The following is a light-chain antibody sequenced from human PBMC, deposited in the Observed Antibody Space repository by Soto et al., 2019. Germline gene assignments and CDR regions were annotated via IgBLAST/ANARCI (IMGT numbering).Light chain of an antibody. V-gene: IGKV1-9*01. J-gene: IGKJ5*01. CDR1: QGISRY. Sequence: DIQLTQSPSFLSASVGDRVTITCRASQGISRYLSWYQQKPGKAPNLLIYAASTLQSGVPSRFSGSGSGTEFTLTISSLQPEDFATYYCQQLNGYPITFDQGTRLEIQ. CDR2: AAS. CDR3: QQLNGYPIT.